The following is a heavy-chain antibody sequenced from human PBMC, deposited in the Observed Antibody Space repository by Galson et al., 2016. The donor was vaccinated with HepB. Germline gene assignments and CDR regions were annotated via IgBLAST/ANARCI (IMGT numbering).Heavy chain of an antibody. CDR1: GFTFTIYA. J-gene: IGHJ4*02. D-gene: IGHD3-9*01. V-gene: IGHV4-34*01. CDR2: INHRGST. CDR3: ARGEMYYDILTGYFGASHFDS. Sequence: LRLSCAASGFTFTIYAMTWVRQAPGKGLEWLGEINHRGSTSYNPALKSRLTISVDTSKNQFSLKLSSVTAADTAVYYCARGEMYYDILTGYFGASHFDSWGQGTLVTVSS.